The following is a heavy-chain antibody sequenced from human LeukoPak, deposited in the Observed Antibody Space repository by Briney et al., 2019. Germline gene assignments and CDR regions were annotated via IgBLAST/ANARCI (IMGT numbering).Heavy chain of an antibody. J-gene: IGHJ4*02. V-gene: IGHV4-59*12. Sequence: NPSETLSLTCTVSGGSISSYYWSWIRQPPGKGLEWIGYIYYSGSTNYNPSLKSRVTISVDTSKNQFSLKLSSVTAADTAVYYCATSARRSAARRPFDYWGQGTLVTVSS. CDR3: ATSARRSAARRPFDY. CDR1: GGSISSYY. D-gene: IGHD6-6*01. CDR2: IYYSGST.